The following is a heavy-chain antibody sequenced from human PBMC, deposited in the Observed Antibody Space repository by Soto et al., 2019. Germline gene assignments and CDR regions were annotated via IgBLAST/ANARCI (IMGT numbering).Heavy chain of an antibody. J-gene: IGHJ4*02. D-gene: IGHD6-19*01. V-gene: IGHV1-3*05. CDR1: GYTFTGYA. CDR2: INAGNGNT. Sequence: QVQLVQSGAEEKKPGASVKVSCKASGYTFTGYAMHWVRQAPGQRLEWMGWINAGNGNTKDSQKFQGRVTINRDTSANTAYMELSSLRSEDTAVYYCARAVAVAADFDYWGQGTLVTVSS. CDR3: ARAVAVAADFDY.